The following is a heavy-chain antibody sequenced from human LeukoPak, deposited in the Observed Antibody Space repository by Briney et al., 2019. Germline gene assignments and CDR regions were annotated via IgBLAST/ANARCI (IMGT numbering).Heavy chain of an antibody. CDR3: AKSRSGSANWALQIFDN. Sequence: PGGSLRLSCAASGFTVSSNYMSWVRQAPGKGLEWVSLISTGETTYYADYVKGRFTISRDNSKNSLFVQMNSLRAEDTAVYFCAKSRSGSANWALQIFDNWGQGTHVTVSS. CDR1: GFTVSSNY. D-gene: IGHD1-1*01. J-gene: IGHJ4*02. V-gene: IGHV3-53*01. CDR2: ISTGETT.